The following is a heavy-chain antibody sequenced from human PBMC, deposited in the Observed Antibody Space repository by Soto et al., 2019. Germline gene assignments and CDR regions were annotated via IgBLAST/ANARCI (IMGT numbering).Heavy chain of an antibody. CDR2: ISYDGSNK. CDR1: GFTLRSYG. V-gene: IGHV3-30*18. D-gene: IGHD3-9*01. J-gene: IGHJ4*02. CDR3: AKAPDDWYYFDD. Sequence: TGGSLRLSCSASGFTLRSYGIHWVRQAPVKGLEWVALISYDGSNKYSADSVKGRFTISRDNSKNTLYLQMNSLRAEDTAVYYCAKAPDDWYYFDDWGQGTLVTVCS.